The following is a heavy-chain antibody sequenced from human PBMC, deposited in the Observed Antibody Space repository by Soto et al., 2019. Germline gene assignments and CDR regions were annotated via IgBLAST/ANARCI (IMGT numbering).Heavy chain of an antibody. CDR2: ISSTTSYT. V-gene: IGHV3-21*01. J-gene: IGHJ5*02. CDR1: GFTFSSYY. D-gene: IGHD4-17*01. CDR3: AEDYGIES. Sequence: GGSLKLSCAASGFTFSSYYMNWVRQAPGKGLEWVSAISSTTSYTYYADSVKGRFTISRDNAKNSLYLQMNSLRAEDTAVYYCAEDYGIESWGQGILVTVSS.